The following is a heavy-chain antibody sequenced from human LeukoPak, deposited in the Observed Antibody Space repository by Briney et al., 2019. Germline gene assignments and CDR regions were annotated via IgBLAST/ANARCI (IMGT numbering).Heavy chain of an antibody. J-gene: IGHJ4*02. CDR2: ISYGGSNK. Sequence: GGSLRLSCAASGFTFSSYGMHWVRQAPGKGLEWVAVISYGGSNKYYADSVKGRFTISRDNSKNTLYLQMNSLRAEDTAVYYCAKDHGGGNSDFDYWGQGTLVTVSS. D-gene: IGHD4-23*01. CDR1: GFTFSSYG. CDR3: AKDHGGGNSDFDY. V-gene: IGHV3-30*18.